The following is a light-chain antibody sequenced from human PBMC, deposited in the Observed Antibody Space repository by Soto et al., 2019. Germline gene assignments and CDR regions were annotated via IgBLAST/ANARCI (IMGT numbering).Light chain of an antibody. CDR2: GAS. Sequence: IVVTQSPGTLSLSPGQRATLSCRASQSVSSNLAWYQQKPGQAPRLLIYGASTRATGIPARFSGSGSGTEFTLTISSLQSEDFALYYCQQYNNWPRTFGQGTKVDIK. CDR1: QSVSSN. J-gene: IGKJ1*01. CDR3: QQYNNWPRT. V-gene: IGKV3-15*01.